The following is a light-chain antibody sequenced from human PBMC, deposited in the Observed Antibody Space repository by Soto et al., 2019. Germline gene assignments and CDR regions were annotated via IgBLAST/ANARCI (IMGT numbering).Light chain of an antibody. CDR3: LQDYNYPPT. J-gene: IGKJ5*01. V-gene: IGKV1-6*02. CDR1: QAIRND. Sequence: AIQMTQSPSSQSASVGDRVTITCRASQAIRNDLGWYKQKPGRAPKLLIYAASSLQSGVPSRFSGSGYGTDFTLTIISLQAEDFATYYCLQDYNYPPTFGQGTRLEIK. CDR2: AAS.